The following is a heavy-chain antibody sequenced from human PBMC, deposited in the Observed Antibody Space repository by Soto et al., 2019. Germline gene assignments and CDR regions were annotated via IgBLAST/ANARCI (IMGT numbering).Heavy chain of an antibody. CDR3: ARGPNSDC. Sequence: EERLVQSGGGLVQPGGSLRLSCAAYGVSVGGHYMSWVRQAPGKGLELVSLIYSGGNPFYADSMKGRFTLSRDNSNNMLYLQMDSLRAEDTAVYYCARGPNSDCWGQGTLVIVSS. CDR1: GVSVGGHY. J-gene: IGHJ4*02. D-gene: IGHD2-21*01. V-gene: IGHV3-53*01. CDR2: IYSGGNP.